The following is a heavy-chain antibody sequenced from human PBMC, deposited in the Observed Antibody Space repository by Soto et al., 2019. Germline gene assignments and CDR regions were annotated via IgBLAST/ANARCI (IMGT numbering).Heavy chain of an antibody. Sequence: GSLRLSCAASGFTFSSYEMNWVRQAPGKGLEWVSYISSSGSTIYYADSVKGRFTISRDNAKNSLYLQMNSLRAEDTAVYYCAREDTTMAFFDYWGQGTLVTVSS. D-gene: IGHD5-18*01. J-gene: IGHJ4*02. CDR1: GFTFSSYE. V-gene: IGHV3-48*03. CDR3: AREDTTMAFFDY. CDR2: ISSSGSTI.